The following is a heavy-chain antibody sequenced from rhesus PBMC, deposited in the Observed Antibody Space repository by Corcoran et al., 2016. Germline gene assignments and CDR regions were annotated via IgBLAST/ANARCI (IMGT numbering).Heavy chain of an antibody. J-gene: IGHJ4*01. CDR3: ARVGAPIYFDY. Sequence: QLQLQEWGPGLVKPSETLSLTCAVSGSSISSGYGWSWIRQPPGKGLEWIGYISYSGSTSYNPSLKSRFTISRDTSKNQFSLKLSSVTAADTAVYYCARVGAPIYFDYWGQGVLVTVSS. CDR2: ISYSGST. D-gene: IGHD1-44*02. V-gene: IGHV4-122*02. CDR1: GSSISSGYG.